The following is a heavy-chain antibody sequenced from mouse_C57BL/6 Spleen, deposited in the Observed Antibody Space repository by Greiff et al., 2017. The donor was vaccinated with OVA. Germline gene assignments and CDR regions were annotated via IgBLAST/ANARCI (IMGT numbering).Heavy chain of an antibody. CDR2: INPNNGGT. CDR1: GYTFTDYY. CDR3: ARWDWFAY. Sequence: VQLQQSVPELVKPGASVKISCKASGYTFTDYYMNWVKQSHGKSLEWIGDINPNNGGTSYNQKFKGKATLTVDKSSSTAYMELRSLTSEDSAVYYCARWDWFAYWGQGTLVTVSA. V-gene: IGHV1-26*01. J-gene: IGHJ3*01. D-gene: IGHD4-1*01.